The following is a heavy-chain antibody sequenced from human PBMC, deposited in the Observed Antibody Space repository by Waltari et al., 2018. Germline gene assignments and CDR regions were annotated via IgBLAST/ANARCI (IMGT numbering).Heavy chain of an antibody. Sequence: QVQLQQWGAGLLKPSETLSLTCAVYGGSFSGYYWSWIRQPPGKGLEWIGEINHSGSTNYNPSLKSRVTISVDTSKNQFSLKLSSVTAADTAVYYCARRGIARSKTFDYWGQGTLVTVSS. CDR3: ARRGIARSKTFDY. CDR2: INHSGST. D-gene: IGHD6-13*01. CDR1: GGSFSGYY. V-gene: IGHV4-34*01. J-gene: IGHJ4*02.